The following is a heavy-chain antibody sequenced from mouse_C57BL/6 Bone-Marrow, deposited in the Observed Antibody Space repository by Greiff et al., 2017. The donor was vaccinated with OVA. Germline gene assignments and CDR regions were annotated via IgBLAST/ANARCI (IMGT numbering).Heavy chain of an antibody. J-gene: IGHJ4*01. CDR2: IWGVGST. CDR3: ARSIYYYGSSYYPVYAMDY. D-gene: IGHD1-1*01. Sequence: VQLQQSGPGLVAPSQSLSITCTVSGFSLTSYGVDWVRQSPGKGLEWLGVIWGVGSTNYNSALKSRLSISKDNSKSQVFLKMNSLQTDDTAMYYCARSIYYYGSSYYPVYAMDYWGQGTSVTVSS. V-gene: IGHV2-6*01. CDR1: GFSLTSYG.